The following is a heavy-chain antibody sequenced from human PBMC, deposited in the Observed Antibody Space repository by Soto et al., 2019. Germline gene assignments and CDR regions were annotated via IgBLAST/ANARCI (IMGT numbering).Heavy chain of an antibody. D-gene: IGHD2-2*01. CDR3: ARGRPAATDAFDI. J-gene: IGHJ3*02. CDR2: IFYSGST. CDR1: GGSISSSIYY. V-gene: IGHV4-39*01. Sequence: SETLSLTCTVSGGSISSSIYYGGWIRQPPGKGLEWIGSIFYSGSTYYNPSLKSRVTISVDTSKNQFSLKLYSVTAADTAMYYCARGRPAATDAFDIWGQGTMVTVSS.